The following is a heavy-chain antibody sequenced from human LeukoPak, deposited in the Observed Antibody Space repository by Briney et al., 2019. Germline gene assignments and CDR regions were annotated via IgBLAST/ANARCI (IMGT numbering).Heavy chain of an antibody. CDR2: ISSSGSTI. V-gene: IGHV3-48*03. CDR1: GFTFSSYE. CDR3: ARSPRGYSFYFDY. J-gene: IGHJ4*02. D-gene: IGHD3-22*01. Sequence: GGSLRLSCAASGFTFSSYEMNWVRQAPGKGLEWVSYISSSGSTIYYADSVKGRFTISRDNAKNSLYLQMNSLRAEDTAVYYCARSPRGYSFYFDYWGQGTLVTVPS.